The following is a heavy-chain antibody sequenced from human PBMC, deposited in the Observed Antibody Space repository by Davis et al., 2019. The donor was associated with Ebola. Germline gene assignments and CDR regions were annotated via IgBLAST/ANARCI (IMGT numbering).Heavy chain of an antibody. D-gene: IGHD1-26*01. CDR2: ISAYNGNT. Sequence: ASVKVSCNASGYTSNSYAVSWVRQAPGQGLEWMGWISAYNGNTNYAQILQGRVTMTTDTSTGTAYMELRSLRSDDTAVYFCARTSIVGTTTTASDIWGQGTMVTVSS. CDR1: GYTSNSYA. CDR3: ARTSIVGTTTTASDI. V-gene: IGHV1-18*01. J-gene: IGHJ3*02.